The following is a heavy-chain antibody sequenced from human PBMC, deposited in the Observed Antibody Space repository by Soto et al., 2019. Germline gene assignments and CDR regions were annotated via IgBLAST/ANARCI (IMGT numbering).Heavy chain of an antibody. CDR3: ARGPTAPTGY. CDR1: GFTFSDYY. Sequence: PGGSLRLSCAASGFTFSDYYRSWIRQAPGKGLEWVSYISSSGRTIYYADSVKGRLTISRDNAKNSLYLQMNSLRAEDTAVYYCARGPTAPTGYWGQGTLVTVSS. V-gene: IGHV3-11*01. J-gene: IGHJ4*02. CDR2: ISSSGRTI. D-gene: IGHD4-17*01.